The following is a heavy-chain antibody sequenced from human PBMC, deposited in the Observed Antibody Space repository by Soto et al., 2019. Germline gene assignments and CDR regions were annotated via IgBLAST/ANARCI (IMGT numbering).Heavy chain of an antibody. V-gene: IGHV4-4*02. Sequence: TSETLSLTCAVSSGSISSSNWWSWVRQPPGKGLEWIGEIYHSGSTNYNPSLKSRVTISVDKSKNQFSLKLSSVTAADTAVYYCARATRDYGDYEAWFDPWGQGTLVTVSS. CDR1: SGSISSSNW. CDR2: IYHSGST. J-gene: IGHJ5*02. CDR3: ARATRDYGDYEAWFDP. D-gene: IGHD4-17*01.